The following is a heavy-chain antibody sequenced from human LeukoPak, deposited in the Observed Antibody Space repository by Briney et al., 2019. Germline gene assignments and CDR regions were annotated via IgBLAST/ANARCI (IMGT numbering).Heavy chain of an antibody. V-gene: IGHV3-30*04. Sequence: GGSLRLSCAASGFTFISYTMHWVRQAPGKGLEWVALTSSDGDKYFADSVQGRFTISRDNSRNTVYLQLGSQRPDDTAVYYCARGRGIRALYFDNWGQGTLVTVSS. J-gene: IGHJ4*02. CDR2: TSSDGDK. D-gene: IGHD3-16*01. CDR3: ARGRGIRALYFDN. CDR1: GFTFISYT.